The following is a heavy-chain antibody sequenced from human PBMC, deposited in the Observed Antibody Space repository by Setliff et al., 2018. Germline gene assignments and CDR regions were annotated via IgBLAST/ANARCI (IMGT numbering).Heavy chain of an antibody. CDR2: IGSSGNTI. Sequence: PGGSLRLSCAASGFTFSSYAMSWVRQAPGKGLEWISYIGSSGNTIYYANSVKGRFTISRDNAKDSLFLQMNSLRAEDTAVYYCARENGDYDLDYWGQGALVTVSS. CDR3: ARENGDYDLDY. V-gene: IGHV3-48*04. CDR1: GFTFSSYA. J-gene: IGHJ4*02. D-gene: IGHD4-17*01.